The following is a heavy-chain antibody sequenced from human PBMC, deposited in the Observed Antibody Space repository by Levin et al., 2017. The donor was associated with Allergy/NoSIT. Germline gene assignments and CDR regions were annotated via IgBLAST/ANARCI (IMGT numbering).Heavy chain of an antibody. V-gene: IGHV3-23*01. CDR3: AKDAIRGSDQPYYFDY. CDR1: GFTFNNYA. CDR2: IINSGVGT. J-gene: IGHJ4*02. Sequence: PSETLSLTCAASGFTFNNYAMSWVRQAPGKGLEWVSAIINSGVGTYYADSVKGRFTISRDNSKNTMYLQMNSLRAEDTAVYFCAKDAIRGSDQPYYFDYWGQRTLVTASS. D-gene: IGHD6-19*01.